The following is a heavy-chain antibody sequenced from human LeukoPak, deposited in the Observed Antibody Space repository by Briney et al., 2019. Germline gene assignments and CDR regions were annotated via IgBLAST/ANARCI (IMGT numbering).Heavy chain of an antibody. J-gene: IGHJ4*02. CDR1: GFTFSNYV. Sequence: GGSLRLSCAASGFTFSNYVMSWVRQAPGKGLEWVSVISGSGGSTYYADSVKGRFTISRDNSKNTLYLQMNSLRAEDTAVYYCAKAMVRGVIIEEFDYWGQGTLVTVSS. D-gene: IGHD3-10*01. CDR3: AKAMVRGVIIEEFDY. CDR2: ISGSGGST. V-gene: IGHV3-23*01.